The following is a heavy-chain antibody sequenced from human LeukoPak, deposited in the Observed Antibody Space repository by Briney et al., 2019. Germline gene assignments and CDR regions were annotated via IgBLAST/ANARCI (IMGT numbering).Heavy chain of an antibody. D-gene: IGHD3-3*01. CDR3: ARASTEDYDFWSNRWFDP. CDR2: ISYDGSNK. CDR1: GFTFSSYA. J-gene: IGHJ5*02. V-gene: IGHV3-30-3*01. Sequence: GGSLRLSCAASGFTFSSYAMHWVRQAPGKGLEWVAVISYDGSNKYYADSVKGRFTISRDNSKNTLYLQMNSLRAEDTAVYYCARASTEDYDFWSNRWFDPWGQGTLVTVSS.